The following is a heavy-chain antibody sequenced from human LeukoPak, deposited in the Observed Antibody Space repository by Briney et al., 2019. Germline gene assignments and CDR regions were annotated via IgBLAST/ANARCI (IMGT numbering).Heavy chain of an antibody. V-gene: IGHV1-2*02. CDR3: ARHGGDYDY. CDR2: INPNSGGT. Sequence: ASVKVSCKASGYTFTGYYMHWVRQAPGQGLEWMGWINPNSGGTKYAQKFKGRVTMTRDTSISTAYLQWSSLKASDTAMYYCARHGGDYDYWGQGTLVTVSS. CDR1: GYTFTGYY. D-gene: IGHD4-17*01. J-gene: IGHJ4*02.